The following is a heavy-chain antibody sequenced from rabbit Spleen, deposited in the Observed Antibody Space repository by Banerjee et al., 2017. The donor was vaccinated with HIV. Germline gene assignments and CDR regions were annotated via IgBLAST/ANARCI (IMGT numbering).Heavy chain of an antibody. CDR1: GFSFGDRDV. J-gene: IGHJ4*01. D-gene: IGHD1-1*01. CDR3: ARDLVAVIGWNFNL. V-gene: IGHV1S45*01. Sequence: LVESGGGPVQPEGSLTLTCKASGFSFGDRDVMCWVRQAPGKGLEWIACINAATAKPVYATWAKGRFTISRTSSTTVTLQMTSLTAADTATYFCARDLVAVIGWNFNLWGPGTLVTVS. CDR2: INAATAKP.